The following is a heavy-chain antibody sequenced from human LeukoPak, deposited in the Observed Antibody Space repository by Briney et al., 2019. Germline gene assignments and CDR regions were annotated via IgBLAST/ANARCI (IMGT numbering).Heavy chain of an antibody. D-gene: IGHD3-22*01. V-gene: IGHV3-49*03. CDR3: TRVPIRTVTMIVVLTGHDVFDI. J-gene: IGHJ3*02. CDR1: GFTSGNYA. CDR2: IRSKAYGGTT. Sequence: GGSLRLSCTASGFTSGNYAMSWFRQAPGKGLEWVGFIRSKAYGGTTEYAASVKGRFTISRDDSKSTAYLQMNSLKTEDTAVYYCTRVPIRTVTMIVVLTGHDVFDIWGQGTMVTVSS.